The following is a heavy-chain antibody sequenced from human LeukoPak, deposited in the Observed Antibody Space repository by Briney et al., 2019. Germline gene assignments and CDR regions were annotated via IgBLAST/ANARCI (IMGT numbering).Heavy chain of an antibody. CDR1: GYTFTSYD. CDR3: ARDLNYDFWSGYFPFATNWFDP. Sequence: ASVKVSCKASGYTFTSYDINWVRQATGLGLEWMGWMNPNSGNTGYAQKFQGRVTMTRNTSISTAYMELSSLRSEDTAVYNCARDLNYDFWSGYFPFATNWFDPWGQGTLVTVSS. J-gene: IGHJ5*02. CDR2: MNPNSGNT. V-gene: IGHV1-8*01. D-gene: IGHD3-3*01.